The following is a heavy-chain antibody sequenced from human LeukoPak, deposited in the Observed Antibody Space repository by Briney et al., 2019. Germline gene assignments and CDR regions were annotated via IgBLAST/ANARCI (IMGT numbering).Heavy chain of an antibody. J-gene: IGHJ4*02. CDR3: VRDGLGVQLWSIDY. D-gene: IGHD5-18*01. Sequence: GGSLRLSCEASGFTFSTYWMHWVRQVPGGGLVWVSCIKSDGSGTSYADSVKGRFTLSRDNAKNMLYLQMSSLRAEDTAVYYCVRDGLGVQLWSIDYWGQGTLVTVSS. CDR2: IKSDGSGT. CDR1: GFTFSTYW. V-gene: IGHV3-74*01.